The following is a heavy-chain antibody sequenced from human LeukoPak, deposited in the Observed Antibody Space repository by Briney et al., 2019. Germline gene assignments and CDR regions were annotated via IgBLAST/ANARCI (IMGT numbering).Heavy chain of an antibody. J-gene: IGHJ6*02. CDR1: GDSISSGGYF. D-gene: IGHD3-10*01. CDR2: IYESSHA. V-gene: IGHV4-30-2*01. CDR3: ARINYYGSGTYYASIDYGLDV. Sequence: SETLSLTCAVSGDSISSGGYFWSWIRQPPGKGLEWIGYIYESSHALYNPSLKSRVSISGDKSKNQFSLRVNSMTAADTAVYYCARINYYGSGTYYASIDYGLDVWGPGTTVIVSS.